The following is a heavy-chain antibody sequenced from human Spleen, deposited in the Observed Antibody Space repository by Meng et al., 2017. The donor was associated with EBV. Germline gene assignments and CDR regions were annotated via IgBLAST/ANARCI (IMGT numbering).Heavy chain of an antibody. CDR3: AKDCFGARDY. CDR2: INEDGSIV. CDR1: GMGAYW. J-gene: IGHJ4*02. D-gene: IGHD3/OR15-3a*01. V-gene: IGHV3-74*01. Sequence: VSGGGVAQPGVSLRHCCVGSGMGAYWVHWVRPVPGKGLVWVSRINEDGSIVNYADSVKGRFTIFRDNAKNTVSLQMNSLRVEDTALYYCAKDCFGARDYWGQGTLVTVSS.